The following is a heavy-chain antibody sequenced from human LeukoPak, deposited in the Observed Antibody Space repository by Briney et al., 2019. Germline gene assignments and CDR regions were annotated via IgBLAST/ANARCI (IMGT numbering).Heavy chain of an antibody. CDR2: IWYDGSNK. CDR3: ARGSQRYCSSTSCHYYYYYGMDA. CDR1: GFTFSSYG. V-gene: IGHV3-33*01. D-gene: IGHD2-2*01. J-gene: IGHJ6*02. Sequence: PGGPLRLSCAASGFTFSSYGMHWVRQAPGKGLEWVAVIWYDGSNKYYADSVKGRFTISRDNSKNTLYLQMNSLRAEDTAVYYCARGSQRYCSSTSCHYYYYYGMDAWGQGTTVTVSS.